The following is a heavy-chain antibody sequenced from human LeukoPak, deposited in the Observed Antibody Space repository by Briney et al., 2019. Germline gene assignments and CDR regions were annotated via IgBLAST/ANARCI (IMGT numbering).Heavy chain of an antibody. V-gene: IGHV4-4*02. CDR2: IYHSGST. CDR1: GGSISSSYW. CDR3: ARGQGSMDIVVVVAATYEYNWFDP. D-gene: IGHD2-15*01. Sequence: NPSETLSLTCAVSGGSISSSYWWTWVRQPPGKGLEWIGEIYHSGSTNYNPSLKSRVTVSVDTSKNQFSLKLSSVTAADTAVYYCARGQGSMDIVVVVAATYEYNWFDPWGQGTLVTVSS. J-gene: IGHJ5*02.